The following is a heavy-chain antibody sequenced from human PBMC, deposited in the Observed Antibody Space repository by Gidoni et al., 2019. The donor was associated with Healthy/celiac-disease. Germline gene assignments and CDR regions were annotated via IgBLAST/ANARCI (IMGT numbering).Heavy chain of an antibody. D-gene: IGHD1-1*01. J-gene: IGHJ4*02. Sequence: QVQLQQSGPGLVKPSQTLSLTCAISVDSVSSNSSAWNWIRQSPSRGLEWLGRTYYRSKWYNDYAVTVKSRITINPDTAKNQFALQMNWVTPEDTAVYYCARDRGGNSAGTWNRVDYWGQGTLVTVSS. V-gene: IGHV6-1*01. CDR2: TYYRSKWYN. CDR3: ARDRGGNSAGTWNRVDY. CDR1: VDSVSSNSSA.